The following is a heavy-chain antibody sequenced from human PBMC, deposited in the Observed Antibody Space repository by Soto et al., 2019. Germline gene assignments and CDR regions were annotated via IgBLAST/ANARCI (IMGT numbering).Heavy chain of an antibody. CDR3: AAIRGEYRLGGAIDI. D-gene: IGHD3-16*01. CDR1: GGTLTNHA. J-gene: IGHJ3*02. CDR2: IIPTFGTV. V-gene: IGHV1-69*12. Sequence: QVHLVQSGAELKKPGSSVKLSCKTSGGTLTNHAIIWVRQAPGQRLLWMGEIIPTFGTVNYSLKFQVRLTITADEKTGTASMELTYLRPEDTAVYYCAAIRGEYRLGGAIDIWGQGTVVTVSA.